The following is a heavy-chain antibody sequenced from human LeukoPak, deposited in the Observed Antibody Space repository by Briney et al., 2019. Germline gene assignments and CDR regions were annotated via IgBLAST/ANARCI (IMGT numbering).Heavy chain of an antibody. J-gene: IGHJ4*02. CDR1: GGSISSSSYY. Sequence: SETLSLTCTVSGGSISSSSYYWGWIRQPPGKGLEWIGSIYYSGSTYYNPSLKSRVTISVDTSKNQFSLKLSSVTAADTAVYYCARDSGYSYGFPFDYWGQGTLVTVSS. V-gene: IGHV4-39*02. D-gene: IGHD5-18*01. CDR2: IYYSGST. CDR3: ARDSGYSYGFPFDY.